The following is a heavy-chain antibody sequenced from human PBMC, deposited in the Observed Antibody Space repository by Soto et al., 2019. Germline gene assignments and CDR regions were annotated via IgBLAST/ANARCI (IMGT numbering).Heavy chain of an antibody. CDR1: GYTFNDYE. J-gene: IGHJ5*02. CDR2: MNPNSGET. Sequence: QEQLVQSAAEVKKPGASVKVSCMTSGYTFNDYEINWVRQATGQGLEWIGWMNPNSGETGYAQRFQGRVTMTTSSYLSTAYLELSSLTSDDTAVYYCARIAMPARPRWYNWFDPWGQGNLVTVSS. V-gene: IGHV1-8*02. D-gene: IGHD2-2*01. CDR3: ARIAMPARPRWYNWFDP.